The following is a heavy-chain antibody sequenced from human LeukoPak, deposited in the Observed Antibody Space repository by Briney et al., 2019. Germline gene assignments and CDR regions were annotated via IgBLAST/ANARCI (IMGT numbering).Heavy chain of an antibody. V-gene: IGHV3-7*04. CDR2: IKQDGSEK. CDR3: ARTFWSGNGYYFEY. D-gene: IGHD3-3*01. CDR1: GFTFSSYA. Sequence: TGGSLRLSCAASGFTFSSYAMSWVRQAPGKGLEWVANIKQDGSEKHYVDSVKGRFTIARDNAKNSLYLQMNSVRAEDTAVYYCARTFWSGNGYYFEYWGQGSLVTVSS. J-gene: IGHJ4*02.